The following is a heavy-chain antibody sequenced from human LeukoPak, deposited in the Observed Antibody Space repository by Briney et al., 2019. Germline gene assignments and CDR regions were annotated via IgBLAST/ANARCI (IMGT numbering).Heavy chain of an antibody. Sequence: PGGSLRLSCAASGFTFSSYWMSWVRRAPGKGLEWVANVKHDGSEKFYVDSVKGRFTLSRDNAKNSLYLQMNSLRAEDTAVYYCARDREGDYIWGSYRPDWFDPWGQGTLVTVSS. CDR2: VKHDGSEK. D-gene: IGHD3-16*02. V-gene: IGHV3-7*01. J-gene: IGHJ5*02. CDR3: ARDREGDYIWGSYRPDWFDP. CDR1: GFTFSSYW.